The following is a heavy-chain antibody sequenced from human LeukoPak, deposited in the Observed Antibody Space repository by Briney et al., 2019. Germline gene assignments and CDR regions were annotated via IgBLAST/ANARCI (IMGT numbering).Heavy chain of an antibody. CDR1: GFTFSSYA. Sequence: GGSLRLSCAASGFTFSSYAMSWVRQAPGKGLEWVSAISGSGFTTYYADSVKGRFTISRDNSKNTLYLQMISLRAEDTAVYYCAKRSGSYGPFDYWGQGTLVTVSS. J-gene: IGHJ4*02. D-gene: IGHD1-26*01. CDR3: AKRSGSYGPFDY. V-gene: IGHV3-23*01. CDR2: ISGSGFTT.